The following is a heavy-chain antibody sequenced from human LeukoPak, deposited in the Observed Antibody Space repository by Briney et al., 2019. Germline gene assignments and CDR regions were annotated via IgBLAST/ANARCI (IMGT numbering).Heavy chain of an antibody. J-gene: IGHJ4*02. CDR3: ARDRTPTSVAAAALW. D-gene: IGHD6-13*01. V-gene: IGHV3-21*01. Sequence: MSGGSLRLSCAASGFTFSSYSMNWVRQAPGKGLEWVSSISSSSSYIYYADSVKGRFTISRDNAKNPLYLQMNSLRAEDTAVYYCARDRTPTSVAAAALWWGQGTLVTVSS. CDR1: GFTFSSYS. CDR2: ISSSSSYI.